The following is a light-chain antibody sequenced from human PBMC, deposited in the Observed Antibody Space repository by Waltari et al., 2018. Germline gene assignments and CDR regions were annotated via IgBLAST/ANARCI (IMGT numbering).Light chain of an antibody. Sequence: QSALTQPASVSGSPGQSITISCTGTSSDVGGYNYVSWYQQHPGKAPKRRIYDVSNRPSGVSNRCSGSKAGNTASLTISGLQAEDEADYYCSSYTSSSTRVFGGGTKLTVL. CDR1: SSDVGGYNY. V-gene: IGLV2-14*03. CDR2: DVS. CDR3: SSYTSSSTRV. J-gene: IGLJ3*02.